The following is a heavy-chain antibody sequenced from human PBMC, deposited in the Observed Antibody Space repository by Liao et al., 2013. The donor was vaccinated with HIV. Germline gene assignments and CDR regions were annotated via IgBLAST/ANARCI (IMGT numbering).Heavy chain of an antibody. V-gene: IGHV4-59*01. CDR2: IFYSGST. J-gene: IGHJ6*03. CDR3: ARSIAATYYMDV. CDR1: GGSISSYY. D-gene: IGHD6-6*01. Sequence: QVQLQESGPGLVKPSETLSLTCTVSGGSISSYYWSWIRQPPGKGLEWIGYIFYSGSTNYNPSLKSRVSMSVDMSKNQFSLKLSSVTAADTAVYYCARSIAATYYMDVWGKGTTVTVSS.